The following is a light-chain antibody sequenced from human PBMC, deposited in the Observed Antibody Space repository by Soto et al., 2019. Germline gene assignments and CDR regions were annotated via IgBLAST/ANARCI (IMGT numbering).Light chain of an antibody. V-gene: IGLV1-44*01. CDR1: SSDIGSNS. Sequence: QPVLTQPPSAPRTPGQRVTIPCSGSSSDIGSNSVNWYQQLPGAAPRLLIYANDHRPSGVPDRFSASKSGTSASLAISGVRSEDEAFYYCATWSDSLKGWVFGGGTKVTVL. CDR2: AND. J-gene: IGLJ3*02. CDR3: ATWSDSLKGWV.